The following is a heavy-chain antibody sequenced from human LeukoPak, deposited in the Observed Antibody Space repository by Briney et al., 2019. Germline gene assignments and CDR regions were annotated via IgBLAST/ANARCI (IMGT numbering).Heavy chain of an antibody. Sequence: ASVKVSCKASGYTFIQYGINWVRQAPGQGPEWMGWITPYNANANYAQKFLGRLSLTTDTSTSTAYMELTSLRSDDTALYYCARDWRHRYNTDYFDDWGQGSLVTVSS. CDR3: ARDWRHRYNTDYFDD. D-gene: IGHD1-1*01. CDR1: GYTFIQYG. V-gene: IGHV1-18*04. CDR2: ITPYNANA. J-gene: IGHJ4*02.